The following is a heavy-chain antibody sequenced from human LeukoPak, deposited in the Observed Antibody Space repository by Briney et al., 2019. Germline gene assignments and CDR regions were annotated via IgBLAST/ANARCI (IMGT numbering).Heavy chain of an antibody. CDR1: GGSFSGYY. CDR2: INHSGST. CDR3: ARQGFFAPAFDI. V-gene: IGHV4-34*01. Sequence: SETLSLTCAVYGGSFSGYYWSWIRQPPGKGLEWIGEINHSGSTNYNPSLKSRATISVDTSKNQFSLKLSSVTAADTAVYYCARQGFFAPAFDIWGQGTMVTVSS. J-gene: IGHJ3*02. D-gene: IGHD3-10*01.